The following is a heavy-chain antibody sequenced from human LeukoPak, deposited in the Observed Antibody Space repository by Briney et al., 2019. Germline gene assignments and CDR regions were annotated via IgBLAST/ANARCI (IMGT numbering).Heavy chain of an antibody. J-gene: IGHJ3*02. CDR3: AKDQKQWLVQDAFDI. V-gene: IGHV3-23*01. CDR2: ISGSGGST. D-gene: IGHD6-19*01. CDR1: GFTFSSYA. Sequence: GGSLRLSCAASGFTFSSYAISWVRQAPGKGLEWVSAISGSGGSTYYADSVKGRFTISRDNSKNTLYLQMNSLRAEDTAVYYCAKDQKQWLVQDAFDIWGQGTMVTVSS.